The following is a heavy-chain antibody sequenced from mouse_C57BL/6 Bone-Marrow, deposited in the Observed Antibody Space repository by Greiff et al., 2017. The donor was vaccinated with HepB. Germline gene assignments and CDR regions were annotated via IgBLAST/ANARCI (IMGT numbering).Heavy chain of an antibody. J-gene: IGHJ4*01. D-gene: IGHD1-1*01. CDR2: IDPSDSET. CDR3: ARVRPGVLEYGTDYYAMDY. Sequence: QVQLQQPGAELVRPGSSVKLSCKASGYTFTSYWMHWVKQRPIQGLEWIGNIDPSDSETHYNQKFKDKATLTVDKSSSTAYMQLSSLTSEDSAVYYCARVRPGVLEYGTDYYAMDYWGQGTSVTVSS. CDR1: GYTFTSYW. V-gene: IGHV1-52*01.